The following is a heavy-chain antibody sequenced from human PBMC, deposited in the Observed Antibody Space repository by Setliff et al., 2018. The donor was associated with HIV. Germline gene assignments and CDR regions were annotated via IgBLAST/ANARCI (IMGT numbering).Heavy chain of an antibody. D-gene: IGHD3-3*01. Sequence: GASVKVSCKASGYTFTSYGISWVRQAPGQGLEWMGWISAYNGNTNYAQKLQGRVTMTTDTSTSTAYMELRSLRSDDTAVYYCARDRRITIFGVVSVVPSKRTKTRSAFDYWGQGTLVTV. V-gene: IGHV1-18*01. CDR3: ARDRRITIFGVVSVVPSKRTKTRSAFDY. CDR2: ISAYNGNT. CDR1: GYTFTSYG. J-gene: IGHJ4*02.